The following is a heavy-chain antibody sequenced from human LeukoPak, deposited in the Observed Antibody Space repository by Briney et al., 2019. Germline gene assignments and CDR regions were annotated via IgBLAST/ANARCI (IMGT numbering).Heavy chain of an antibody. CDR3: TKEVVEAAQGYFSSAMDV. J-gene: IGHJ6*02. Sequence: GGSLRLSCTASGFTFSNFWMGWVRQAPGKGLEWVANIKQDETEKFYLGSVKGRFTISRDNSKNTLYLQMNSLRAEDTAVYYCTKEVVEAAQGYFSSAMDVWGQGTTVTVSS. CDR2: IKQDETEK. CDR1: GFTFSNFW. V-gene: IGHV3-7*03. D-gene: IGHD2-2*01.